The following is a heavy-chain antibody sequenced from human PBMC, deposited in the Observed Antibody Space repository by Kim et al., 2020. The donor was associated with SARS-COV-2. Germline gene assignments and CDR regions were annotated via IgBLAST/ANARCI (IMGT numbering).Heavy chain of an antibody. Sequence: SVKGRFTNSREDSKSIAYLQMNSLKTEDTAVYYCTRSLTMVQGETFAFDIWGQGTMVTVSS. V-gene: IGHV3-49*02. CDR3: TRSLTMVQGETFAFDI. D-gene: IGHD3-10*01. J-gene: IGHJ3*02.